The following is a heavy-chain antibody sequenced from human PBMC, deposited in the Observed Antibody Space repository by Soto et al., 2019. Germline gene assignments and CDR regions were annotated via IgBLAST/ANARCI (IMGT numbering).Heavy chain of an antibody. D-gene: IGHD3-10*01. CDR3: AKDYGSGSYYSTYYYYGMDV. J-gene: IGHJ6*02. CDR2: ISWNSGSI. Sequence: EVQLVESGGGLVQPGRSLRLSCAASGFTFDDYAMHWVRQAPGKGLEWVSGISWNSGSIGYADSVKGRFTISRDNAKNSLYLQMNSLRAEDTALYYCAKDYGSGSYYSTYYYYGMDVWGQGTTVTVSS. CDR1: GFTFDDYA. V-gene: IGHV3-9*01.